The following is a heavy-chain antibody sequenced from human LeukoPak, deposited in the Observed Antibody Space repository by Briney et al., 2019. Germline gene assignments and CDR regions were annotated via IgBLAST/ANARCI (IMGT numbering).Heavy chain of an antibody. V-gene: IGHV5-51*01. CDR2: IYPGDSDT. CDR1: GYSFTNYW. D-gene: IGHD6-13*01. CDR3: ARHRYSSSWSH. Sequence: GESLKISCEASGYSFTNYWIGWVRQMPGKGLEWMGIIYPGDSDTRYSPSFEGQATISVDKSISTAYLQWSSLKASDTAMYYCARHRYSSSWSHWGQGTLVTVSS. J-gene: IGHJ4*02.